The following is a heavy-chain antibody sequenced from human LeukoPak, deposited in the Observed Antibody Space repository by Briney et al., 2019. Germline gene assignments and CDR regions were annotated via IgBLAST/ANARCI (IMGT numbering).Heavy chain of an antibody. J-gene: IGHJ4*02. Sequence: GGSLRLSCAASGFTFSNHGMNWVRQAPGKGLEWLSGVSPPGGGTYYADSVKGRFTISRDDSKNTLSLQMNSLRVEDTATYYCARDLAWGAFDYWGQGTLVTVSS. D-gene: IGHD7-27*01. V-gene: IGHV3-23*01. CDR1: GFTFSNHG. CDR3: ARDLAWGAFDY. CDR2: VSPPGGGT.